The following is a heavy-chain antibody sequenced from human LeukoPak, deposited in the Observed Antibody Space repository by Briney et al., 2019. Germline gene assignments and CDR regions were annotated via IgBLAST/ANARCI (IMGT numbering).Heavy chain of an antibody. V-gene: IGHV5-51*01. CDR1: GYSFTSYW. CDR3: ARGPRDGYNAPFDY. D-gene: IGHD5-24*01. Sequence: GESLKISCKGSGYSFTSYWIGWVLQLPGKGLEWIVIIYPGDSDTRDSPSFQGQVTISADKSISTAYLQWSSLKASDTAMYYCARGPRDGYNAPFDYWGQGTLVTVSS. CDR2: IYPGDSDT. J-gene: IGHJ4*02.